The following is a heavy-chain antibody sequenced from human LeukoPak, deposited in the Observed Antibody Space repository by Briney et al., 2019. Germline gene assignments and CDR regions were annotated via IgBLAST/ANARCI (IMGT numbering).Heavy chain of an antibody. CDR3: ARDEVATLFDY. CDR1: GLTFSSHS. D-gene: IGHD5-12*01. CDR2: ISSSSTTI. J-gene: IGHJ4*02. Sequence: GGSLRLSCAASGLTFSSHSMNWVRQAPGKGLEWVSYISSSSTTIYYADSVEGRFTISRDNAKNSLYLQMNSLRAEDTAVYYCARDEVATLFDYWGQGTLVTVSS. V-gene: IGHV3-48*01.